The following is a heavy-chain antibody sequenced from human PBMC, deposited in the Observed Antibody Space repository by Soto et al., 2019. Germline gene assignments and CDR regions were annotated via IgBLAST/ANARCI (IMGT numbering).Heavy chain of an antibody. CDR1: GGSISTGDFS. V-gene: IGHV4-31*03. Sequence: QVQLQASGPGLVKPSQTLSLICTVSGGSISTGDFSWSWIRQHPGKGLEWIGDMYHSGSPYYNPCLRTRLSIAVDPTNRQCSPRLSSVTSPDTAVYYCARTRGNVFCLTSEDTSFDSWGQGTLVTVSS. J-gene: IGHJ5*01. CDR2: MYHSGSP. CDR3: ARTRGNVFCLTSEDTSFDS. D-gene: IGHD3-16*01.